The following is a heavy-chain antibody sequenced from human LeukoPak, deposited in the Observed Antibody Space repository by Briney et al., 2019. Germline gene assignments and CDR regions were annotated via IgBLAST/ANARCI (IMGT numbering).Heavy chain of an antibody. Sequence: ASVKVSCKVSGYTLTELSMHWVRQAPGKGLEWMGGFDPEDGGTIYARKFQGRVTMTEDTSTDTAYMELSSLRSEDTAVYYCATGGSAFDWLPYYFDYWGQGTLVTVSS. J-gene: IGHJ4*02. CDR2: FDPEDGGT. V-gene: IGHV1-24*01. CDR3: ATGGSAFDWLPYYFDY. CDR1: GYTLTELS. D-gene: IGHD3-9*01.